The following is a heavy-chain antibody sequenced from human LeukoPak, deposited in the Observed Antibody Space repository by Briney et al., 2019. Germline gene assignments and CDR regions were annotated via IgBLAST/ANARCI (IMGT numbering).Heavy chain of an antibody. J-gene: IGHJ6*02. D-gene: IGHD4-23*01. CDR1: GGTFSSYA. V-gene: IGHV1-69*13. CDR2: IIPIFGTA. CDR3: ATGSTVVTAYYYYYGMDV. Sequence: SVKVSCKASGGTFSSYAISWVRQAPGQGLEWMGGIIPIFGTANYAQKFQGRVTITADESTSTAYMELSSLRSEDTAVYYCATGSTVVTAYYYYYGMDVWGQGTTVTVSS.